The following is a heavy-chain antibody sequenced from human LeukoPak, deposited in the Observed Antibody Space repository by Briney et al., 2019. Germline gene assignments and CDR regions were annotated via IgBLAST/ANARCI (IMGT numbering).Heavy chain of an antibody. CDR3: TTCGGDCYSNFDY. V-gene: IGHV3-73*01. CDR2: IRSKANSYAT. D-gene: IGHD2-21*02. Sequence: GGPLRLSCAASGFTFSGSAMHWVRQASGKGLEWVGRIRSKANSYATTYAASVKGRFTISGDDSKNTAYLQMNSLKTEDTAMYYCTTCGGDCYSNFDYWGQGTLVTVSS. CDR1: GFTFSGSA. J-gene: IGHJ4*02.